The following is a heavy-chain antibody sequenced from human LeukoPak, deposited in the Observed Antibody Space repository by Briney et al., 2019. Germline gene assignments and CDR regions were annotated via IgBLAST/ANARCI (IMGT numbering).Heavy chain of an antibody. CDR2: IWYDGSNK. V-gene: IGHV3-33*01. CDR1: GFTFSSYG. D-gene: IGHD1-14*01. Sequence: GRSLRLSCAASGFTFSSYGMHWVRQAPGKGLEWVAVIWYDGSNKYYADSVKGRFTISRDNSKTTLYLQMNSLRAEDTAVYYCAREGGNSDAFDIWGQGTMVTVSS. J-gene: IGHJ3*02. CDR3: AREGGNSDAFDI.